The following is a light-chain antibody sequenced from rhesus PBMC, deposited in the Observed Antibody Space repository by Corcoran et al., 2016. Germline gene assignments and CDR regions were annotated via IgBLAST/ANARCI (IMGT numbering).Light chain of an antibody. CDR2: GVS. J-gene: IGLJ1*01. V-gene: IGLV2S7*01. CDR1: SSDIGGYNY. Sequence: QSAPTQPPSVSGSPGQSVTISCTGTSSDIGGYNYVSWYQQHPGKAPKLMIYGVSNRPAGVSDRFSGSMSVNTASLTISGLQAEDEADYYCCSYTTSSTFIFGAGTRLTVL. CDR3: CSYTTSSTFI.